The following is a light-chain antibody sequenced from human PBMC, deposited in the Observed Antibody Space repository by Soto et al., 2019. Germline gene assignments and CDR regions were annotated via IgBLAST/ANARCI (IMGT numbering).Light chain of an antibody. CDR2: GAS. CDR3: QQYGRSPLVT. J-gene: IGKJ5*01. V-gene: IGKV3-20*01. CDR1: QSVSSSY. Sequence: EILLTQSPGTLSLSPGERATLSCRASQSVSSSYLAWYQQKPGQAPRLLIYGASSRATGIPDRFSGSGSGTDFTLTISRLEPEDFAMYYCQQYGRSPLVTFGQGTRLEIK.